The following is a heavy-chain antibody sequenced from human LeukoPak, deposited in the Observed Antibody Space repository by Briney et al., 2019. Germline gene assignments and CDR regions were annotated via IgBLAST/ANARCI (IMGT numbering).Heavy chain of an antibody. J-gene: IGHJ4*02. CDR3: ARDEPMGSY. Sequence: GGSLRLSCAASGFTFSGYWISWVRQAPGKGLEWVANIKQDGSEKNYVGSVKGRSTISRDNAKNSLYLEMNSLRAEDTAVYYCARDEPMGSYWGQGTLVTVSS. CDR2: IKQDGSEK. V-gene: IGHV3-7*01. D-gene: IGHD3-10*01. CDR1: GFTFSGYW.